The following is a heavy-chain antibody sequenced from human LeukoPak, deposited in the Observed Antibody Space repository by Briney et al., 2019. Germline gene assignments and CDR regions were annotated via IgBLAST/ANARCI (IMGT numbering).Heavy chain of an antibody. D-gene: IGHD6-19*01. CDR2: INHSGST. CDR1: GGSFSGYY. Sequence: PSETLSLTCAVYGGSFSGYYWSWIRQLPGKGLEWIGEINHSGSTNYNPSLKSRVTISVDTSKNQFSLKLSSVTAADTAVYYCARTYSSGWFDYWGQGTLVTVSS. V-gene: IGHV4-34*01. J-gene: IGHJ4*02. CDR3: ARTYSSGWFDY.